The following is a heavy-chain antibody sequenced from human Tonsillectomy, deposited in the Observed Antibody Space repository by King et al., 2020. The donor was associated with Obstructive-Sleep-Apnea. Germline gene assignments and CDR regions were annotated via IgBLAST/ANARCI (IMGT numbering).Heavy chain of an antibody. CDR3: AREGGGGVDY. Sequence: VQLQESGPGLVKPSETLSLTCTVSGGSITSHHRSWIRQPPGKGLEWIGYIHYRGGADYSPSLKSRVSMSADTSKNHLALKLTSVTVADTAVYYCAREGGGGVDYWGQGILVTVSS. J-gene: IGHJ4*02. CDR1: GGSITSHH. D-gene: IGHD3-16*01. CDR2: IHYRGGA. V-gene: IGHV4-59*11.